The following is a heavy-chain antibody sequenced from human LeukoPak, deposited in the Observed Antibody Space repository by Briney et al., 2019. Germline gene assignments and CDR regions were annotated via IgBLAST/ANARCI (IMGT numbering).Heavy chain of an antibody. D-gene: IGHD6-19*01. CDR1: GFTFDDYA. Sequence: GGSLRLSCAASGFTFDDYAMHWVRQAPGKGLEWVSLISGDGGSTYYADSVKGRFTISRDNSKNSLYLQMNSLRTEDTALYYRAKARIAVAGLLDYWGQGTLVTVSS. V-gene: IGHV3-43*02. CDR2: ISGDGGST. CDR3: AKARIAVAGLLDY. J-gene: IGHJ4*02.